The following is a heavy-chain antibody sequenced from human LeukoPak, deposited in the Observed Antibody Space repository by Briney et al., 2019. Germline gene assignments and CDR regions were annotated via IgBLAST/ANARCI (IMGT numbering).Heavy chain of an antibody. Sequence: SGPTLVNPTQTLTLTCTFSGFSLNTRGVGVGWIRQPPGRALEWLALIHWDDDRRYSPSLKSRLTITKDTSKNQVVLTMTNMDPVDTATYFCAHRKNYYDSSVFDNWGQGTLVTVSS. V-gene: IGHV2-5*02. D-gene: IGHD3-22*01. CDR2: IHWDDDR. J-gene: IGHJ4*02. CDR3: AHRKNYYDSSVFDN. CDR1: GFSLNTRGVG.